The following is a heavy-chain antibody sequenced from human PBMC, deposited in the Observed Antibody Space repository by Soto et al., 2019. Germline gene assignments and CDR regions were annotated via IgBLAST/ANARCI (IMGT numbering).Heavy chain of an antibody. Sequence: ASVKVSCKASGYTFTSYGISWVRQAPGQGLEWMGWISAYNGNTNYAQKLQGRVTMTTDTSTSTAYMELRSLRSDDTALYYCARHPRGITMVRGVTYDAFYIWCQ. D-gene: IGHD3-10*01. CDR1: GYTFTSYG. J-gene: IGHJ3*02. CDR2: ISAYNGNT. CDR3: ARHPRGITMVRGVTYDAFYI. V-gene: IGHV1-18*01.